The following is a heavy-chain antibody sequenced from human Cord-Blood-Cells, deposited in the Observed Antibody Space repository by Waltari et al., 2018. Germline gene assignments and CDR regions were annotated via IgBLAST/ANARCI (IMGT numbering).Heavy chain of an antibody. V-gene: IGHV3-53*02. CDR2: IYSGGST. Sequence: EVQLVETGGGLIQPGGSLRLSCAASGFTFRSNYMTWVRQAPGKGLEWVSVIYSGGSTYYADSVKGRFTISRDNSKNTLYLQMNSLRAEDTAVYYCARDPTGYDAFDIWGQGTMVTVFS. J-gene: IGHJ3*02. CDR3: ARDPTGYDAFDI. CDR1: GFTFRSNY. D-gene: IGHD3-9*01.